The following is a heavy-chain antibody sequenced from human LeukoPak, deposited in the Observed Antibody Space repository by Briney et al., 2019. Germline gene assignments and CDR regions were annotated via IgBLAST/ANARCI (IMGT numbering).Heavy chain of an antibody. Sequence: MASETLSLTCTVSGGSISSYYWSWIRQPPGKGLEWIGYIYDSGSTNYNPSLKSRVTISVDTSKNQFSLKLSSVTAADTAVYYCARGGSGYDSFYYYGMDVWGQGTTVTVSS. CDR3: ARGGSGYDSFYYYGMDV. D-gene: IGHD5-12*01. V-gene: IGHV4-59*01. J-gene: IGHJ6*02. CDR2: IYDSGST. CDR1: GGSISSYY.